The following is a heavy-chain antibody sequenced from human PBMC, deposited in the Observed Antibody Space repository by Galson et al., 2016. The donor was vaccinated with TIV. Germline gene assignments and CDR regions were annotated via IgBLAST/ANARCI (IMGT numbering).Heavy chain of an antibody. CDR3: AKDHLYDRADSWGGGSCMES. V-gene: IGHV3-23*01. D-gene: IGHD3/OR15-3a*01. CDR1: GFNFNYHP. J-gene: IGHJ5*02. Sequence: SLRLSCAASGFNFNYHPMSWVRQAPGMGLQWVSAISRSGTRAYYADSVKGRFTIYRDNSKNTVYLQMNSLRVEDTAVYYCAKDHLYDRADSWGGGSCMESWSQGSLVTVSS. CDR2: ISRSGTRA.